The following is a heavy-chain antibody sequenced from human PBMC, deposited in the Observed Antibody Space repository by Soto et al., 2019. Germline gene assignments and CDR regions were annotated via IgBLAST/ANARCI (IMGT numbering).Heavy chain of an antibody. J-gene: IGHJ6*02. D-gene: IGHD2-21*02. CDR2: IYYSGST. Sequence: QVQLVESGPGLVQPSQTLSLTCTVSGGAMSSGDYYWSWIRHLPGKGLEWMGYIYYSGSTYYNPSLKSRRTNSVDTSKNKFSLILTSVTAADTAVYYCARGGYCGGDCRMDVWGQGTAATVSS. V-gene: IGHV4-31*03. CDR3: ARGGYCGGDCRMDV. CDR1: GGAMSSGDYY.